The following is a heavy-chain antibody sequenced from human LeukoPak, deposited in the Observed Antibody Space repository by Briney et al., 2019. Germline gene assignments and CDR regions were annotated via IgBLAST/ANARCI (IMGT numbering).Heavy chain of an antibody. Sequence: PGGSLRLSCAASGFTFSSYWMHWVRQGPGKGLVWFSRINSDGSNTEYADSVKGRFTVSRDNAKNRVYLQMNSLRAEDTAVYYCARPSGVGAFDIRGQGTKVTVSS. CDR3: ARPSGVGAFDI. CDR1: GFTFSSYW. V-gene: IGHV3-74*03. J-gene: IGHJ3*02. CDR2: INSDGSNT.